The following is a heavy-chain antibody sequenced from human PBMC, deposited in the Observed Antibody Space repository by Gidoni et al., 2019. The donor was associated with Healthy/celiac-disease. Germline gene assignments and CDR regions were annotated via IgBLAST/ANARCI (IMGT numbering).Heavy chain of an antibody. D-gene: IGHD2-15*01. CDR3: ARDTFNCSGGSCYWGVFDY. V-gene: IGHV3-30-3*01. J-gene: IGHJ4*02. Sequence: QVQLVESGGGVVQPGRSLRLSCAASGFTFSSYAMPWVRQAPGKGLEWVAVISYDGSNKYYADSVKGRFTISRDNSKNTLYLQMNSLRAEDTAVYYCARDTFNCSGGSCYWGVFDYWGQGTLVTVSS. CDR2: ISYDGSNK. CDR1: GFTFSSYA.